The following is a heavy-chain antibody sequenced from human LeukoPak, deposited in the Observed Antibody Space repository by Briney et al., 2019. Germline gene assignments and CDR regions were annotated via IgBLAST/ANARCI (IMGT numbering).Heavy chain of an antibody. CDR3: ARSRTDDYGDWWWFDP. J-gene: IGHJ5*02. D-gene: IGHD4-17*01. CDR2: LNGGKGNI. CDR1: GYIFTSYA. V-gene: IGHV1-3*01. Sequence: ASVKVSCKASGYIFTSYAMHWVRQAPGQRLEWMGWLNGGKGNIKYSQKFQGRVTISKDTSARTAYMELSSLRSEDTAVYYCARSRTDDYGDWWWFDPWGQGTLVTVSS.